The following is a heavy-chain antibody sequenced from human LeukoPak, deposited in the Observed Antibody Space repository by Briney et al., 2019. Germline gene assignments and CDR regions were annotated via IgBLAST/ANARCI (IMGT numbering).Heavy chain of an antibody. V-gene: IGHV4-4*02. Sequence: SGTLSLTCAVSGGSISSSHWWSWVRQPPGKGLEWIGEIFHSGSTNYNPSLKSRVTISVDKSKNQFSLKLSSVTAADTAVYYCASRRGVVIAATVYYFDYWGQGTLVTVSS. CDR1: GGSISSSHW. CDR3: ASRRGVVIAATVYYFDY. D-gene: IGHD2-15*01. CDR2: IFHSGST. J-gene: IGHJ4*02.